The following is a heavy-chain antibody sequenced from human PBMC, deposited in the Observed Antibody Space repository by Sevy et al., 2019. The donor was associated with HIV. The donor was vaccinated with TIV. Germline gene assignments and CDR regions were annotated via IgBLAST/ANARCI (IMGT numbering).Heavy chain of an antibody. CDR3: AKHCCDYFDNSGYGEAFDI. CDR1: GASISSTIYY. Sequence: SETLSLTCSVSGASISSTIYYWAWIRQSPGKGLEWFGSIHHSGSTYYNLSLKSLVTICVDTSKNQFSRKMNYVNAADTGVYYCAKHCCDYFDNSGYGEAFDIWGQGTKVTVSS. D-gene: IGHD3-22*01. CDR2: IHHSGST. V-gene: IGHV4-39*01. J-gene: IGHJ3*02.